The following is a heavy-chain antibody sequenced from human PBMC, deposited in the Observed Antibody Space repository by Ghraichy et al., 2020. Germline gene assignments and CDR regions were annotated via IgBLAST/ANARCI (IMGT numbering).Heavy chain of an antibody. Sequence: ESLNISCKGSGYSFTSYWIGWVRQMPGKGLEWMGIIYPGDSDTRYSPSFQGQVTISADKSISTAYLQWSSLKASDTAMYYCARQDDYIWGSYRSDYWGQGTLVTVSS. CDR1: GYSFTSYW. CDR2: IYPGDSDT. V-gene: IGHV5-51*01. CDR3: ARQDDYIWGSYRSDY. J-gene: IGHJ4*02. D-gene: IGHD3-16*02.